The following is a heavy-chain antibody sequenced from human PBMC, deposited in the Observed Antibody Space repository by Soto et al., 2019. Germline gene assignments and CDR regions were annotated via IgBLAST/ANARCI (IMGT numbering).Heavy chain of an antibody. V-gene: IGHV4-34*01. J-gene: IGHJ4*02. CDR2: INHSGST. D-gene: IGHD4-17*01. CDR3: ARGRRTTVTIDY. Sequence: ETLSLTCAVYGGSFSGYYWSWIRQPPGKGLEWIGEINHSGSTNYNPSLKSRVTISVDTSKNQFSLKLSSVTAADTAVYYCARGRRTTVTIDYWGQGTLVTVS. CDR1: GGSFSGYY.